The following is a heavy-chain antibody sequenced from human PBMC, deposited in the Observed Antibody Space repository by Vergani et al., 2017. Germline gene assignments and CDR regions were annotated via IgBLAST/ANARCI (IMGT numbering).Heavy chain of an antibody. V-gene: IGHV3-30*04. D-gene: IGHD1-26*01. CDR1: GFTFSSYA. CDR3: ARDPPASGSYGYYFDY. Sequence: QVQLVESGGGVVQPGRSLRLSCAASGFTFSSYAMHWVRQAPGKGLEWVAVISYDGSNKDYADSVKGRFTISRDNSKNTLYLQMNSLRAEDTAVYYCARDPPASGSYGYYFDYWGQGTLVTVSS. J-gene: IGHJ4*02. CDR2: ISYDGSNK.